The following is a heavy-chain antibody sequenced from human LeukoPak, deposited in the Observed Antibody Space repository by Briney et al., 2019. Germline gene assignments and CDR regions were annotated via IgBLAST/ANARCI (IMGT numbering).Heavy chain of an antibody. CDR2: ISTYNDNT. CDR1: GYTFSSYG. J-gene: IGHJ3*01. V-gene: IGHV1-18*01. Sequence: GASVKVSCKASGYTFSSYGFSWVRQAPGQGLEWMGWISTYNDNTDYAQKLQGRVTMTTDTSTTTAYMELGSLTSDDTAVYYCARGRTKSDAFDLWGQGTMVTVSS. D-gene: IGHD3-3*01. CDR3: ARGRTKSDAFDL.